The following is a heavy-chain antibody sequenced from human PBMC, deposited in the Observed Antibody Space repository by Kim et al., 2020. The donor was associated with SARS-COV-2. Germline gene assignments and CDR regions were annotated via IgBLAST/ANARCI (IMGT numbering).Heavy chain of an antibody. CDR1: GASISSGGYY. Sequence: SETLSLTCTVFGASISSGGYYWSWIRPHPGRGLEWISNLYYSGSTRYNPSFKSRVAISLDTSINQFSLKLSSVTSADTAIYYCAREIQEQLVLGHAFDIWGQGTVVTVSS. J-gene: IGHJ3*02. V-gene: IGHV4-31*03. D-gene: IGHD6-13*01. CDR2: LYYSGST. CDR3: AREIQEQLVLGHAFDI.